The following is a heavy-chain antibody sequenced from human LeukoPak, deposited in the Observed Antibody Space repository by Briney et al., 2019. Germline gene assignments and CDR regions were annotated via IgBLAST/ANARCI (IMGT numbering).Heavy chain of an antibody. D-gene: IGHD2-21*01. J-gene: IGHJ4*02. CDR1: GYTFTSYD. Sequence: ASVKVSCKASGYTFTSYDINWVRQATGQGLEWMGWMNPNSGNTGYAQKFQGRVTMTRNTSISTAYMELSSLRSEDTAVYYYARGPSSSGDFDYWGQGTLVTVSS. V-gene: IGHV1-8*01. CDR2: MNPNSGNT. CDR3: ARGPSSSGDFDY.